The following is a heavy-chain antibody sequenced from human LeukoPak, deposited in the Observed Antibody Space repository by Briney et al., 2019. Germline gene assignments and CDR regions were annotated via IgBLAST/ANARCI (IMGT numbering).Heavy chain of an antibody. V-gene: IGHV1-46*01. J-gene: IGHJ6*03. D-gene: IGHD2-2*02. CDR2: INPSGGST. CDR1: GYMFTSYY. Sequence: ASVKVSCKASGYMFTSYYLHWVRQAPGQGPEWMGIINPSGGSTSYAQKFQGRVTMTRDMSTSTVYMELSSLRSEDTAVYFCARDFKRCGPSCFTWYYYYYYMNVWGKGTTVTVSS. CDR3: ARDFKRCGPSCFTWYYYYYYMNV.